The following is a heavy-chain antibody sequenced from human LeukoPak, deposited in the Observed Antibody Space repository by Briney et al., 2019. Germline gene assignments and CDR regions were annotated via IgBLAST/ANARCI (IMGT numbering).Heavy chain of an antibody. V-gene: IGHV3-74*01. D-gene: IGHD3-22*01. CDR3: ARGYYDSSGYRAGMDV. CDR1: GFTFSSCW. Sequence: PGGSLRLSCAASGFTFSSCWMHWVRPAPGKGLVWVSRINTDGSTTSYADSVKGRFTISRDNAKNTLYLQMNSLRAEDTAVYYCARGYYDSSGYRAGMDVWGQGTTVTVSS. CDR2: INTDGSTT. J-gene: IGHJ6*02.